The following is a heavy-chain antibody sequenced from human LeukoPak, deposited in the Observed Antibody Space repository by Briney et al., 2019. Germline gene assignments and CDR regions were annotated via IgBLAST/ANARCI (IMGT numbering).Heavy chain of an antibody. J-gene: IGHJ6*02. CDR3: ARDDIVVVPAADSGYYYYGMDV. CDR1: GGTFSSYA. CDR2: IIPIFGTA. V-gene: IGHV1-69*06. D-gene: IGHD2-2*01. Sequence: SVKVSCKASGGTFSSYAISWVRQAPGQGLEWMGGIIPIFGTANYAQKFQGRVTITADKSTSTAYMELSSLRSEDTAVYYCARDDIVVVPAADSGYYYYGMDVWGQGTTVTVSS.